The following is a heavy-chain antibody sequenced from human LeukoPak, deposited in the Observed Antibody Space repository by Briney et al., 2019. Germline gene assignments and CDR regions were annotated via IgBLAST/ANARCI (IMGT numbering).Heavy chain of an antibody. Sequence: GGSLRLSCAASGFTFSSYSMNWVRQAPGKGLEWVSSISSGSSAIYDADSVKGRFTISRDNSKNTLYLQMNSLRAEDTAVYYCAKDARYSGPFDYWGQGALVTVSS. V-gene: IGHV3-21*04. CDR2: ISSGSSAI. CDR1: GFTFSSYS. J-gene: IGHJ4*02. CDR3: AKDARYSGPFDY. D-gene: IGHD5-12*01.